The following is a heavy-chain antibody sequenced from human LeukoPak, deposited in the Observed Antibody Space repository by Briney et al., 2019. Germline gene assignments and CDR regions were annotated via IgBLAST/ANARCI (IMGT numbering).Heavy chain of an antibody. CDR2: IYYSGST. J-gene: IGHJ4*02. V-gene: IGHV4-59*08. CDR3: ARGPRGGSSWSDLDY. D-gene: IGHD6-13*01. CDR1: GGSISSYY. Sequence: SETLSLTCTVSGGSISSYYWSWIRQPPGKGLEWIGYIYYSGSTNYNPSLKSRVTISVDTSKNQFSLKLSSVTAADTAVYYCARGPRGGSSWSDLDYWGQGTLVTVSS.